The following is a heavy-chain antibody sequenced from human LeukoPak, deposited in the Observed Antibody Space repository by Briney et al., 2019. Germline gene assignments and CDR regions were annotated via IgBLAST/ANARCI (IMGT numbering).Heavy chain of an antibody. CDR2: TYYSGST. V-gene: IGHV4-59*01. J-gene: IGHJ4*02. CDR3: ASVIYGSGGFDY. Sequence: SETLSLTCTVSGGSISSYYWSWIRQPPGKGLEWIGYTYYSGSTNYNPSLKSRVTISVDTSKNQFSLKLSSVTAADTAVYYCASVIYGSGGFDYWGQGTLVTVSS. D-gene: IGHD3-10*01. CDR1: GGSISSYY.